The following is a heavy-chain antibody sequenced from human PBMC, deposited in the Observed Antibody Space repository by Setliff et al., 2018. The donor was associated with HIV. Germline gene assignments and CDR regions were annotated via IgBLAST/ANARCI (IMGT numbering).Heavy chain of an antibody. J-gene: IGHJ4*02. CDR2: IYPSGST. V-gene: IGHV4-4*07. Sequence: PSETLSPTCTVSGGSISGYYWSWIRQPAGKGLEWIGRIYPSGSTSYNPSLQSRVVMSVDTSKNQFSLRLISVTAADTAVYFCARVSKGDYGGNFDSWGQGTLVTVSS. CDR3: ARVSKGDYGGNFDS. D-gene: IGHD4-17*01. CDR1: GGSISGYY.